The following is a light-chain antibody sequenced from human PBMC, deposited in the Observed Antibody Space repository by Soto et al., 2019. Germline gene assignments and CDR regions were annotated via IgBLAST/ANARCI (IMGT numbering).Light chain of an antibody. CDR2: EVN. Sequence: QSVLTQPASVSGSPGQSITFPCTGTSSDIGKSKYVSWFQQLPGEAPRLIIYEVNSRPSGISDRFSGSKSGNTASLTISGLQAEDEADYYCSSYISTNTLGFGGGTKLTVL. J-gene: IGLJ3*02. V-gene: IGLV2-14*01. CDR1: SSDIGKSKY. CDR3: SSYISTNTLG.